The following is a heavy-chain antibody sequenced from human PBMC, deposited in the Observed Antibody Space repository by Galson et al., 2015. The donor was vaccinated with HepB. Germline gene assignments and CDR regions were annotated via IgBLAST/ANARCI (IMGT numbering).Heavy chain of an antibody. Sequence: AISGDSVSSNSAAWNWIRQSPSRGLEWLGRTYYRSKWYNDYAVSVKSRITINPDTSKNQFSLQLNSVTPEDTAVYYCARGIAAAGTDTPGSYYYYYYMDVWGKGTTVTVSS. CDR3: ARGIAAAGTDTPGSYYYYYYMDV. D-gene: IGHD6-13*01. CDR2: TYYRSKWYN. J-gene: IGHJ6*03. V-gene: IGHV6-1*01. CDR1: GDSVSSNSAA.